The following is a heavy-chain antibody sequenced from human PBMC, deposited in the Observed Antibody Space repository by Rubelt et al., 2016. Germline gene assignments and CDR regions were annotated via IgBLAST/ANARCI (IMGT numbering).Heavy chain of an antibody. J-gene: IGHJ6*02. CDR1: GFTFSSYA. V-gene: IGHV3-30-3*01. D-gene: IGHD2-15*01. CDR3: ARDSRIGYGMDV. Sequence: QLVESGGGVVQPGKSLRLSCAASGFTFSSYAMHWVRQAPGKGLERVAVISYDGSKKNYADSVKGRFTISRDNSKNTLYLQMNSLRAEDTAVYYCARDSRIGYGMDVWGQGTTVTVSS. CDR2: ISYDGSKK.